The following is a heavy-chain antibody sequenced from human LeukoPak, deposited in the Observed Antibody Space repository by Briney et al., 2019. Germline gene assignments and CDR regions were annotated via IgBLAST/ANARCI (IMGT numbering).Heavy chain of an antibody. CDR2: INPSGGST. CDR1: GYTFTSYY. CDR3: ARGDYDFWSGYSRGYYFDY. Sequence: ASVKVSCKASGYTFTSYYMHWVRQAPGQGLEWMGIINPSGGSTSYAQKFQGRVTMTRDTSTSTVYMELSSLRSEDTAVYYCARGDYDFWSGYSRGYYFDYWGQGILVTVSS. J-gene: IGHJ4*02. V-gene: IGHV1-46*01. D-gene: IGHD3-3*01.